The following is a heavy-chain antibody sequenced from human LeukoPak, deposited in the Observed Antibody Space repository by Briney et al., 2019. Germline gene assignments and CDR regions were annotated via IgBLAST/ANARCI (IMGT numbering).Heavy chain of an antibody. D-gene: IGHD4-23*01. Sequence: PGGSLRLSCRTSGFTFGDYVMTWVRQAPGKGLEWVGFIRSKVYGGTTEYAAPVKGRFIISRDDSKSIAYLQMNSLKTEDTAVYYCTRDYGGFDYWGQGTLVTVSS. CDR2: IRSKVYGGTT. J-gene: IGHJ4*02. CDR1: GFTFGDYV. CDR3: TRDYGGFDY. V-gene: IGHV3-49*04.